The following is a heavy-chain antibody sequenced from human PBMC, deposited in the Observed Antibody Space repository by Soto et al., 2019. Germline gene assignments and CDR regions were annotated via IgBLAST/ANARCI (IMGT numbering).Heavy chain of an antibody. J-gene: IGHJ6*02. CDR3: AADHLRYFDWFTIYVLDV. CDR2: IVVGSGNT. D-gene: IGHD3-9*01. Sequence: ASVKVSCKASGFTFTSSAVQWVRQARGQRLEWIGWIVVGSGNTNYAQKFQERVTITRDMSTSTAYMELSSLRSEDTAVYYCAADHLRYFDWFTIYVLDVWGQGTTVTVSS. V-gene: IGHV1-58*01. CDR1: GFTFTSSA.